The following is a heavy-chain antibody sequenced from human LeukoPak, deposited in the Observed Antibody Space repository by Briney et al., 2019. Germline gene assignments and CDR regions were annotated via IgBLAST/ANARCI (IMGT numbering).Heavy chain of an antibody. J-gene: IGHJ4*02. V-gene: IGHV3-21*01. CDR2: ITTGSHYI. D-gene: IGHD2-2*01. CDR1: GFTFSSYA. CDR3: AAMRACSSTTCNPFDI. Sequence: GGSLRLSCAASGFTFSSYAMSWVRQAPGKGLEWVSLITTGSHYIYYADSVKGRFTISRDNAKSSLFLQMNSLRADDTAVYYCAAMRACSSTTCNPFDIWGQGTLVTVSS.